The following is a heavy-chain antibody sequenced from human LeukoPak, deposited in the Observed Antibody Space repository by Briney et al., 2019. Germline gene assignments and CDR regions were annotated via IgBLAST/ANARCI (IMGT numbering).Heavy chain of an antibody. Sequence: SETLSLTCAVYGGSFSGYYWSWIRQPPGKGLEWIGEINHSGSTNYNSSLKSRVTISVDTSKNQFSLKLSSVTAADTAVYYCARGSSKMAIDYWGQGTLVTVSS. V-gene: IGHV4-34*01. CDR3: ARGSSKMAIDY. CDR1: GGSFSGYY. D-gene: IGHD5-12*01. CDR2: INHSGST. J-gene: IGHJ4*02.